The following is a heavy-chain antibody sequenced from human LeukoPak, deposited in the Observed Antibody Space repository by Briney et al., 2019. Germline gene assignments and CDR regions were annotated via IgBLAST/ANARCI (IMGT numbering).Heavy chain of an antibody. J-gene: IGHJ4*02. V-gene: IGHV4-39*01. CDR2: IYYSGST. CDR3: AGHGDSSSWYLTPFDY. CDR1: GGSISSSSYY. Sequence: SETLSLTCTVSGGSISSSSYYWGWIRQPPGKGLEWIGSIYYSGSTYYNPSLKSRVTISVDTSKNQFSLKLSSVTAADTAVYYCAGHGDSSSWYLTPFDYWGQGTLVTVSS. D-gene: IGHD6-13*01.